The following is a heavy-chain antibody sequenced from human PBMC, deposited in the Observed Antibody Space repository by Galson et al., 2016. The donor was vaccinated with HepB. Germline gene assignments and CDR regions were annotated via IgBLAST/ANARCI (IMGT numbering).Heavy chain of an antibody. CDR1: GGSISSGDDS. CDR2: VRHSGST. D-gene: IGHD2-2*02. CDR3: ARGISCYTSSFRCWFDP. V-gene: IGHV4-30-2*01. Sequence: TLSLTCAVSGGSISSGDDSWSWIRQPPGKGLEWIGYVRHSGSTYYNPSLKRRVTISVDRSKNQFSLKLTSVTAADTAVYYCARGISCYTSSFRCWFDPWGQGTLVTVSS. J-gene: IGHJ5*02.